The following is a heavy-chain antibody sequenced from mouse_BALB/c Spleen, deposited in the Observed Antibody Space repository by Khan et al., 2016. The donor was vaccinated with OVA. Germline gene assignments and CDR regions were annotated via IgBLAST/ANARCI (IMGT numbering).Heavy chain of an antibody. CDR1: GFTFSTYG. V-gene: IGHV5-6*02. Sequence: EVKLVESGGDLVKPEGSLKLSCAASGFTFSTYGMSWVRQTPDKRLEWVATISSGGSYTYYPDSVQGRFTISRANDKNTLYLQMSSLKSEDTAMFYGARLAYYYDSEGFAYWGQGTLVTVSA. J-gene: IGHJ3*01. CDR3: ARLAYYYDSEGFAY. CDR2: ISSGGSYT. D-gene: IGHD1-1*01.